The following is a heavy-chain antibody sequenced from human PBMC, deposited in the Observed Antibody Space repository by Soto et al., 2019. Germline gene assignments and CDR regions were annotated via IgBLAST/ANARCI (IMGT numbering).Heavy chain of an antibody. J-gene: IGHJ4*02. CDR3: ATNNRASYHFDY. D-gene: IGHD3-16*02. CDR1: GGTFSSYA. V-gene: IGHV1-69*01. CDR2: IIPLFGTT. Sequence: QVQLVQSGAEVKKPGSSVKVSCKAFGGTFSSYAISWVRQAPGQGLEWMGGIIPLFGTTNYAPKFQGRVAITADERARTAYMDLSSLKSEDTAVYYCATNNRASYHFDYWGQGTVVTVSS.